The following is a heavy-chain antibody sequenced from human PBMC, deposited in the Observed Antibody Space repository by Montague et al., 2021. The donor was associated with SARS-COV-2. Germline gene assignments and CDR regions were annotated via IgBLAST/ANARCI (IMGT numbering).Heavy chain of an antibody. D-gene: IGHD6-13*01. Sequence: SLILSCAASGFTFSSYWMSWVRQAPVKGLEWVANIKQDGSEKYYXDSVKGRFTISRDNAKNSLYLQMNGLRAEDTAVYYCARVPSSSWYFDYWGQGTLVTVSS. J-gene: IGHJ4*02. V-gene: IGHV3-7*01. CDR3: ARVPSSSWYFDY. CDR2: IKQDGSEK. CDR1: GFTFSSYW.